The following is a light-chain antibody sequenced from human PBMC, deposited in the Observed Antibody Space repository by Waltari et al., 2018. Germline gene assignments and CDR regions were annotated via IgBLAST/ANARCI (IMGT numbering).Light chain of an antibody. Sequence: DIQMTQSPSTLSASVGDRVTITCLASQSVSSWLAWYRQKPGEAPKLLIYDASSLESGVPSRFSGSGSGTEFTLTISSLQSDDFATYYCQQYRGLWTFGQGTRVEVK. CDR2: DAS. CDR1: QSVSSW. J-gene: IGKJ1*01. V-gene: IGKV1-5*01. CDR3: QQYRGLWT.